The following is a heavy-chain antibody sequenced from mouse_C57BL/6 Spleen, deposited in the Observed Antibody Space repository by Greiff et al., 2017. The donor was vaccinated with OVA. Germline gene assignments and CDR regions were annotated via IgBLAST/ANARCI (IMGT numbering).Heavy chain of an antibody. V-gene: IGHV5-6*02. J-gene: IGHJ1*03. CDR2: ISSGGSYT. CDR1: GFTFSSYG. CDR3: ARPGLLRTGYFDV. D-gene: IGHD1-1*01. Sequence: DVMLVESGGDLVKPGGSLKLSCAASGFTFSSYGMSWVRQTPDKRLEWVATISSGGSYTYYPDSVKGRFTISRDNAKNTLYLQMSSLKSEDTAMYYCARPGLLRTGYFDVWGTGTTVTVSS.